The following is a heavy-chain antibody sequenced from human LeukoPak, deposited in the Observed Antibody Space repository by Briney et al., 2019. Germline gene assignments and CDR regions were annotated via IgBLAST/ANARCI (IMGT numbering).Heavy chain of an antibody. CDR1: GFTFSSYE. CDR3: ARVPAIVGATTRSYYYYYMDV. Sequence: GGSLRLSCAASGFTFSSYEMNWVRQAPGKGLEWVSYISSSGSTIYYADSVKGRFTISRDNAKNSLYLQMNSLRAEDTAVYYCARVPAIVGATTRSYYYYYMDVWGKGTTVTVSS. V-gene: IGHV3-48*03. D-gene: IGHD1-26*01. CDR2: ISSSGSTI. J-gene: IGHJ6*03.